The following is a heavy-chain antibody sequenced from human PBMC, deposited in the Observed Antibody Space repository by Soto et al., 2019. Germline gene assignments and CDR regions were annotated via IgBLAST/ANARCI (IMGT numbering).Heavy chain of an antibody. D-gene: IGHD5-18*01. J-gene: IGHJ4*02. CDR1: GFTFSEYS. Sequence: GESLKISCTASGFTFSEYSMSWVRQAPGKGLEWVSSITHSGTYVYYADSVKGRFTISRDSASNSLYLQMCSLSDEDTAVYYCARAIRGFSYVVDYWGQGTLVTVSS. CDR2: ITHSGTYV. CDR3: ARAIRGFSYVVDY. V-gene: IGHV3-21*01.